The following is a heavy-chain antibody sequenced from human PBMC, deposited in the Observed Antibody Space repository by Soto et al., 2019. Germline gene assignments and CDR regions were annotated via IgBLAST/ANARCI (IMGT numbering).Heavy chain of an antibody. CDR1: GFSFGSYA. V-gene: IGHV3-23*01. Sequence: EVQMLESGGGLVQPGGSLRLSCAASGFSFGSYAMSWVRQAPGKGLEWVSTISGGGITTYYADSVEGRFTISIDTSNNTLSLQMNSLRAEDTAIYYCAKHDSWSGGGWFDPWGQGTPVTVSS. D-gene: IGHD3-3*01. J-gene: IGHJ5*02. CDR3: AKHDSWSGGGWFDP. CDR2: ISGGGITT.